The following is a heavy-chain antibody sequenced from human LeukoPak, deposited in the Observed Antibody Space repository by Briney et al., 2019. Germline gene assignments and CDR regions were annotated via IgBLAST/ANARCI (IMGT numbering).Heavy chain of an antibody. J-gene: IGHJ5*02. D-gene: IGHD4-11*01. CDR3: AKDPPMTTRQSNWFDP. CDR1: GFTFSSYA. V-gene: IGHV3-23*01. Sequence: GGSLRLSCAASGFTFSSYAMSWVRQAPGKGLEWVSAISGSGGSTYYADSVKGRFTISRDSSKNTLYLQMNSLRAEDTAVYYCAKDPPMTTRQSNWFDPWGQGTLVTVSS. CDR2: ISGSGGST.